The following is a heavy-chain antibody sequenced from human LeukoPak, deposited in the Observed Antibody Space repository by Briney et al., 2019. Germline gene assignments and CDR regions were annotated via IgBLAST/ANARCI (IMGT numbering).Heavy chain of an antibody. J-gene: IGHJ6*03. CDR3: ARAPWTLVRGVTAMDV. CDR1: GPSISSGDYY. CDR2: IYNSGTT. V-gene: IGHV4-30-4*08. Sequence: PSQTLSLTCTGSGPSISSGDYYWSWIRQPPGKGLECIAYIYNSGTTYYNPTLKSRVTISVDTSKNQCSLKLSSVTAADTAVYYCARAPWTLVRGVTAMDVWGKGTTVTVSS. D-gene: IGHD3-10*01.